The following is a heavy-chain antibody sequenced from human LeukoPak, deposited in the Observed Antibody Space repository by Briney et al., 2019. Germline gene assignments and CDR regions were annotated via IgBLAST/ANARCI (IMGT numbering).Heavy chain of an antibody. J-gene: IGHJ4*02. V-gene: IGHV4-59*01. D-gene: IGHD3/OR15-3a*01. CDR3: GRRPAVDGPIDN. CDR2: IYSSGFT. CDR1: GGSLHRSF. Sequence: SETLSLTCVVSGGSLHRSFWTWVRQPPGKGREGIGRIYSSGFTDYSPSLKSRLTISIDTSKNQFSLRLASVTAADTAVYYCGRRPAVDGPIDNWGQGILVAVSS.